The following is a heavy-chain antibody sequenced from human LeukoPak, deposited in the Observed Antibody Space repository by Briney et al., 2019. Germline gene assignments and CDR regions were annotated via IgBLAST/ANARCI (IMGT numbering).Heavy chain of an antibody. Sequence: GGSLRLSCVGSGFTVSSSFMSWVRQAPGKGLEWVSNLYNDAFDSATHYADSVKGRFTISRDNSKNTLYLQMNSLRAEDTAVYYCAKYTESKEVVTAISSSFDYWGQGTLVTVSS. CDR1: GFTVSSSF. D-gene: IGHD2-21*02. CDR2: LYNDAFDSAT. J-gene: IGHJ4*02. V-gene: IGHV3-53*01. CDR3: AKYTESKEVVTAISSSFDY.